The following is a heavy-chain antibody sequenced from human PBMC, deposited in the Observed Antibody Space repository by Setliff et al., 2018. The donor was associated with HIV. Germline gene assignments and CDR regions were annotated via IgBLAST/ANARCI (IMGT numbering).Heavy chain of an antibody. CDR1: GGSVSNSY. CDR2: IYNSGST. CDR3: VQSSDSYYYFDY. J-gene: IGHJ4*02. D-gene: IGHD1-26*01. V-gene: IGHV4-4*07. Sequence: PSETLSLTCTVSGGSVSNSYCSWIRQHAGKGLQWIGRIYNSGSTNFNPSLKSRVTMSLDTSKNQFSLKLSSVTAADTAVDYCVQSSDSYYYFDYWGQGALVTVSS.